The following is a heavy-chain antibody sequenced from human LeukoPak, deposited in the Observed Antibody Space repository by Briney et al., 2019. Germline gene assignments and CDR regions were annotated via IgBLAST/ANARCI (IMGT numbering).Heavy chain of an antibody. CDR1: GGSFSGYH. V-gene: IGHV4-34*01. CDR3: AVGYCSGGSCPQHFDY. Sequence: SETLSLTCAVYGGSFSGYHWSWIRQPPGKGLEWIGEINHSGSTNYNPSLKSRVTISVDTSKNQFSLKLSSVTAADTAVYYCAVGYCSGGSCPQHFDYWGQGTLVTVSS. CDR2: INHSGST. J-gene: IGHJ4*02. D-gene: IGHD2-15*01.